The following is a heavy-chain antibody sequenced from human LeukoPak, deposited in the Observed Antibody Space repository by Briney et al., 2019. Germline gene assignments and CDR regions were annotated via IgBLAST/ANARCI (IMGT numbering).Heavy chain of an antibody. CDR3: ARGDYDFWSGYYTNYFDY. Sequence: ASVKVSCKASGYTFTSYGISWVRQAPGQGLEWMGWISAYNGNTNYAQKFQGRVTMTRDTSTSTVYMELSSLRSEDTAVYYCARGDYDFWSGYYTNYFDYWGQGTLVTVSS. CDR1: GYTFTSYG. D-gene: IGHD3-3*01. V-gene: IGHV1-18*01. J-gene: IGHJ4*02. CDR2: ISAYNGNT.